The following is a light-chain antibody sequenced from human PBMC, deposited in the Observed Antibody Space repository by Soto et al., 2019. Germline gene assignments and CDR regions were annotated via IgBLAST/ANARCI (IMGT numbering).Light chain of an antibody. CDR3: QQSYTTPRT. J-gene: IGKJ5*01. V-gene: IGKV3-15*01. CDR1: QSVSSN. Sequence: EIVMTQSPATLSVSPGERATLSCRASQSVSSNLAWYQQKPGQAPRLLIYGASTRATGIPARFSGSGSGTEFTLTISSLQPEDFATYYCQQSYTTPRTFGQGTRLEI. CDR2: GAS.